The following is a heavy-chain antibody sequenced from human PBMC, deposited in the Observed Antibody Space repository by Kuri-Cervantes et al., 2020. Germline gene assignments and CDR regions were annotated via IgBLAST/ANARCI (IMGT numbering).Heavy chain of an antibody. V-gene: IGHV5-51*01. CDR3: ARGLRYCSSTNCYGGNWFDP. CDR1: GYSFTSYW. CDR2: IYPGDSDT. D-gene: IGHD2-2*01. J-gene: IGHJ5*02. Sequence: GGSLRLSCKGSGYSFTSYWIGWVLQMPGKGLEWMGIIYPGDSDTRYSPSFQGQVTISADKSISTAYLQWSSLKASDTAMYYCARGLRYCSSTNCYGGNWFDPWGQGTLVTVSS.